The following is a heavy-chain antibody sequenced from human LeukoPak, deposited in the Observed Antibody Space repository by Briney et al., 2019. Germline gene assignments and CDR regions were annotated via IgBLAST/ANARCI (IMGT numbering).Heavy chain of an antibody. D-gene: IGHD4-17*01. CDR3: ARGEDGDYVVNSPFDY. J-gene: IGHJ4*02. CDR1: GGSFSGYY. V-gene: IGHV4-34*01. Sequence: SETLSLTCAVYGGSFSGYYWSWIRQPPGKGLEWIGEINHSGSTYYNPSLKSRVTISVDTSKNQFSLKLSSVTAADTAVYYCARGEDGDYVVNSPFDYWGQGTLVTVSS. CDR2: INHSGST.